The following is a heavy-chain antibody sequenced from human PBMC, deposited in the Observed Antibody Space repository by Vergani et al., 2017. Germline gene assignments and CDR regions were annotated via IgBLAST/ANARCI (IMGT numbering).Heavy chain of an antibody. D-gene: IGHD2-15*01. V-gene: IGHV4-61*02. J-gene: IGHJ4*02. CDR3: ARGSCLGGSCYKPLFGY. Sequence: QVQLQESGPGLVKPSQTLSLTCTVSGGPISSGCYYWSWIRQPAGKGLEWIGRIHTSGSTNYNPSLKSRVTMSEDTSKNQFSLNLTSVTAADTAVYFCARGSCLGGSCYKPLFGYWGQGILVTVSS. CDR1: GGPISSGCYY. CDR2: IHTSGST.